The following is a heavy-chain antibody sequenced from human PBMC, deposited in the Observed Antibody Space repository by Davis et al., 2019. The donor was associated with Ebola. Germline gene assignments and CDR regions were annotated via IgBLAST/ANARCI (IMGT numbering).Heavy chain of an antibody. CDR1: GYSFTSYW. J-gene: IGHJ2*01. Sequence: GESLKISCKGSGYSFTSYWIGWVRQMPGKGLEWMGIIYPGDSDTRYSPSFQGQVTISADNSISTSYLQWSSLKASDTAMYYCARLTYSSGWYGMGYFDLWGRGTLVTVSS. D-gene: IGHD6-19*01. CDR2: IYPGDSDT. V-gene: IGHV5-51*01. CDR3: ARLTYSSGWYGMGYFDL.